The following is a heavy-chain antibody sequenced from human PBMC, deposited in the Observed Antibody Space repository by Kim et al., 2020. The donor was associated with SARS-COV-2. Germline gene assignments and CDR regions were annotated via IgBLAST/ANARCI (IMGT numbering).Heavy chain of an antibody. D-gene: IGHD3-9*01. CDR2: ISSSSSYI. CDR3: ARDRPPKLRYFDWPAGGYYYYGMDV. J-gene: IGHJ6*02. V-gene: IGHV3-21*01. CDR1: GFTFSSYS. Sequence: GGSLRLSCAASGFTFSSYSMNWVRQAPGKGLEWVSSISSSSSYIYYADSVKGRFTISRDNAKNSLYLQMNSLRAEDTAVYYCARDRPPKLRYFDWPAGGYYYYGMDVWGQGTTVTVSS.